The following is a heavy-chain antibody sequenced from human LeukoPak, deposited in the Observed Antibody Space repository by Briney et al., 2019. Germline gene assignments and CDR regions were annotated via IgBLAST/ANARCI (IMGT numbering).Heavy chain of an antibody. CDR2: ISYDGSNK. D-gene: IGHD3-22*01. V-gene: IGHV3-30*04. Sequence: GRSLRLSCAASGFTFSSYAMHWVRQAPGKGLEWVVVISYDGSNKYYADSVKGRFTISRDNSKNTLYLQMNSLRAEDTAVYYCAKDLVGRVYYYDSSGYSPLQHWGQGTLVTVSS. CDR3: AKDLVGRVYYYDSSGYSPLQH. CDR1: GFTFSSYA. J-gene: IGHJ1*01.